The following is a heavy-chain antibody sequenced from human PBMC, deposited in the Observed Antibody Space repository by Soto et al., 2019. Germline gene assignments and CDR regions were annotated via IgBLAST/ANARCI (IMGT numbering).Heavy chain of an antibody. CDR1: GYTFTTYS. D-gene: IGHD3-16*01. Sequence: AAVKVSCKASGYTFTTYSINWVRQAPGQGLEWMGWISAYNGDTDYAQNFQGRVTMTTDTSTSTAYMELRSLRSDDTAIYYCARQALSLTRAAHKRFDPWGQANLVTVSS. V-gene: IGHV1-18*01. J-gene: IGHJ5*02. CDR3: ARQALSLTRAAHKRFDP. CDR2: ISAYNGDT.